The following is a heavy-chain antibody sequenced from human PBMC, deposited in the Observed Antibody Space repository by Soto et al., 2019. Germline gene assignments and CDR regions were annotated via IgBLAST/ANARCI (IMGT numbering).Heavy chain of an antibody. CDR3: AKDLRGPEAGTWYCDL. Sequence: EVQLLESGGGLVQPGGSLRLSCAASGFTFSSKSMTWVRQAPGKGLEWVPAITANGGRAYYADSVKGRFTISRDNSNNTLYLQMNSLRAEDTAVYYCAKDLRGPEAGTWYCDLWGRGTLVTVSS. CDR1: GFTFSSKS. J-gene: IGHJ2*01. V-gene: IGHV3-23*01. D-gene: IGHD6-13*01. CDR2: ITANGGRA.